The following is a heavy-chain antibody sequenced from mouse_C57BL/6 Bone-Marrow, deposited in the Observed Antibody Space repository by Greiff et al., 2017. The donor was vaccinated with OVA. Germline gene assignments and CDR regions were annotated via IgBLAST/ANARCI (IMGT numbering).Heavy chain of an antibody. CDR2: ISYDGSN. Sequence: EVQLQQSGPGLVKPSQSLSLTCSVTGYSITSGYYWNWIRQFPGNKLEWMGYISYDGSNNYNPSLNNRISITRDKSKNQFFRKLNSVTTEDTATDYCARGDYDGCAYWGQGTLVTVSA. V-gene: IGHV3-6*01. CDR3: ARGDYDGCAY. D-gene: IGHD2-4*01. CDR1: GYSITSGYY. J-gene: IGHJ3*01.